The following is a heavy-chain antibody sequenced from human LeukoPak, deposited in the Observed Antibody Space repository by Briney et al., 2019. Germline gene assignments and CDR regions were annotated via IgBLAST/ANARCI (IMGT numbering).Heavy chain of an antibody. CDR3: ARGRGYYYGMDV. Sequence: ASVKVSCKASGFTFTGYYMHWVRQATGQGLEWMGWMNPNSGNTGYAQKFQGRVTMTRNTSISTAYMELSSLRSEDTAVYYCARGRGYYYGMDVWGQGTTVTVSS. CDR2: MNPNSGNT. V-gene: IGHV1-8*02. J-gene: IGHJ6*02. CDR1: GFTFTGYY.